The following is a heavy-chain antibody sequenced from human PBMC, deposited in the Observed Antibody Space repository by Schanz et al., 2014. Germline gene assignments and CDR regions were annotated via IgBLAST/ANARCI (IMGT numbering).Heavy chain of an antibody. J-gene: IGHJ4*02. CDR2: INQDGSDK. CDR1: GFTFGTFW. V-gene: IGHV3-7*01. CDR3: ARDKGGYYPFDY. D-gene: IGHD3-22*01. Sequence: VQLVESGGGLVQPGGSLRLSCAASGFTFGTFWMSWVRQAPGKGLEWVANINQDGSDKSYVDSVKGRFTISRDNAKNSLYLQMNSLRAEDTAVYYCARDKGGYYPFDYWGQGSLVTVSS.